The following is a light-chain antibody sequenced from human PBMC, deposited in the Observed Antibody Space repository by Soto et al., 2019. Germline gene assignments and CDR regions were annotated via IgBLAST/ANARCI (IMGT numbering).Light chain of an antibody. CDR1: QSTTEW. J-gene: IGKJ2*03. CDR3: QQYNPYSYS. CDR2: KTS. V-gene: IGKV1-5*03. Sequence: IQMTQSPSTLSASIGDRVTITCRASQSTTEWLAWYQQKPGKAPKLLIYKTSSLESGVPSRFSGSGSGTEFTLTISCLQPDDFATYYCQQYNPYSYSFGQGTKLEIK.